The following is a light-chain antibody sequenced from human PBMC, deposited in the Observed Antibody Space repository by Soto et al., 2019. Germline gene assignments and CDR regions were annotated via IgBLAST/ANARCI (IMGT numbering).Light chain of an antibody. J-gene: IGKJ1*01. CDR2: KAS. Sequence: DVQMTQSPSTLSGSVGDSVTITCRASQTISSWLAWYQQKPGKAPKLLIYKASTLKSGVPSRFSGSGSGTEFTLTISSLQPDDFATYYCQHYNSYSEAFGQGTKVDI. CDR3: QHYNSYSEA. V-gene: IGKV1-5*03. CDR1: QTISSW.